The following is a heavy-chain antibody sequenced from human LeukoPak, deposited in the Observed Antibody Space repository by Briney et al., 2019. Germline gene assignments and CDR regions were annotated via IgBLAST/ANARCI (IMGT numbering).Heavy chain of an antibody. J-gene: IGHJ1*01. CDR1: GFTFSSYA. V-gene: IGHV3-23*01. CDR3: AKGLTLGYCGSTSCSEYFQH. CDR2: ISGSGGST. Sequence: GGSLRLSCAASGFTFSSYAMSWVRQAPGKGLEWVSAISGSGGSTYYADPVEGRFTISRDNSKNTLYLQMNSLTAEDTAVYYCAKGLTLGYCGSTSCSEYFQHWGQGTLVTVSS. D-gene: IGHD2-2*01.